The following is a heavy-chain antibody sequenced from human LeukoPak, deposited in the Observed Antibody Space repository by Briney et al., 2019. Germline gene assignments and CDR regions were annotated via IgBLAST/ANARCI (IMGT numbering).Heavy chain of an antibody. CDR1: GGSFSGYY. J-gene: IGHJ4*02. D-gene: IGHD6-13*01. V-gene: IGHV4-34*01. CDR3: ARGRRTAAAGLYYFDY. Sequence: SETLSLTCGVYGGSFSGYYWSWIRQPPGKGLEWIGEINHSGSTNYNPSLKSRVTISVDTSKNQFSLKLSSVTAADTAVYYCARGRRTAAAGLYYFDYWGQGTLVTVSS. CDR2: INHSGST.